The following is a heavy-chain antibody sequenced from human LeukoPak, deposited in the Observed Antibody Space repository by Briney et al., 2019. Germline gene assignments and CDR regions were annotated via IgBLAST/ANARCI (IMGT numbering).Heavy chain of an antibody. D-gene: IGHD3-22*01. CDR2: VIPILGIA. CDR1: GGTFSSYA. V-gene: IGHV1-69*04. J-gene: IGHJ4*02. Sequence: ASVKVSCKASGGTFSSYAISWVRQAPGQGLEWMGRVIPILGIANYAQKFQGRVTITADKSTSTAYMELSSLRSEDTAVYYCARGGRYYYDSSGGFDYWGQGTLVTVSS. CDR3: ARGGRYYYDSSGGFDY.